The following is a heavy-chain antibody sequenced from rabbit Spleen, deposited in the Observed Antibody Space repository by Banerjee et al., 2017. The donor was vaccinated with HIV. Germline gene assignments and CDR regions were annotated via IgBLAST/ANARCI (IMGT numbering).Heavy chain of an antibody. J-gene: IGHJ4*01. CDR1: GFSLSSSAW. CDR3: ARDYNL. V-gene: IGHV1S45*01. CDR2: IFSTSGTT. Sequence: QEQLVESGGGLVKPEGSLTLTCTASGFSLSSSAWIYWVRQAPGKGLEWIACIFSTSGTTYYASWAKGRFIISKTSSTTVTLQMTSLTAADTATYFCARDYNLWGPGTLVTVS.